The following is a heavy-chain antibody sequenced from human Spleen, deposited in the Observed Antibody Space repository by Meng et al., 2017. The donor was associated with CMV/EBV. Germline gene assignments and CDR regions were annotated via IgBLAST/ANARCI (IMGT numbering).Heavy chain of an antibody. CDR1: GYVVSGAA. CDR3: TRLWSTGGFDP. D-gene: IGHD1-1*01. V-gene: IGHV3-73*01. Sequence: AASGYVVSGAAIHWVRQASGKGLEWVGRIRTSTNNYAAEYAASVEGRFTVSRDDSKRTAYLQMNSLKTEDTAVYYCTRLWSTGGFDPWGQGTLVTVSS. CDR2: IRTSTNNYAA. J-gene: IGHJ5*02.